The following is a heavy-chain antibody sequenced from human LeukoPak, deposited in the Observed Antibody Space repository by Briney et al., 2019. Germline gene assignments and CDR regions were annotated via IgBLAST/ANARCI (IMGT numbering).Heavy chain of an antibody. J-gene: IGHJ4*02. V-gene: IGHV4-4*07. CDR3: ASASPAADY. CDR1: GVSISSYS. CDR2: THASGNS. Sequence: SETLSLTCTVSGVSISSYSWSWVRQPAGKGLEWIGHTHASGNSNYSPSLKSRVSTSVDTSKNQFSLKLSSVTAADTAVYYCASASPAADYWGQGTLVTVSS. D-gene: IGHD2-2*01.